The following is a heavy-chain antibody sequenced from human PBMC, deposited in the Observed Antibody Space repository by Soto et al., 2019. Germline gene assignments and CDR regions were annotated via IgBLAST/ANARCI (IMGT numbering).Heavy chain of an antibody. CDR1: GGSISSYY. D-gene: IGHD3-3*01. CDR2: IYYSGST. V-gene: IGHV4-59*01. Sequence: SETLSLTCTVSGGSISSYYWSWIRQPPGKGLEWIGYIYYSGSTNYNPSLKSRVTISVDTSKNQFSLKLSSVTAADTAVYYCARGFYDFWSGYYTPNYMDVWGKGTTVTVSS. J-gene: IGHJ6*03. CDR3: ARGFYDFWSGYYTPNYMDV.